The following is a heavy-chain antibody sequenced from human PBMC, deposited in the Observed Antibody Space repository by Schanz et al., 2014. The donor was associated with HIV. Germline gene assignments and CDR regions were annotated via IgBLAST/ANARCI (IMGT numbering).Heavy chain of an antibody. D-gene: IGHD6-13*01. J-gene: IGHJ4*02. CDR3: ARPPAAAGPFDY. V-gene: IGHV4-39*01. Sequence: QLQLQESGPGLVKPSETLSLTCTVSGGSISSSSYYWGWIRQPPGKGLEWIGSIYYSGSTYYNPSPKTRAPIPVDPSKTASSLKQSCVTAADTAVYYCARPPAAAGPFDYWGQGTLVTVSS. CDR1: GGSISSSSYY. CDR2: IYYSGST.